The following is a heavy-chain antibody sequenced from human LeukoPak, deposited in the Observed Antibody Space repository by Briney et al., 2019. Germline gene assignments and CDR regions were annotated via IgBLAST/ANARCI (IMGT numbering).Heavy chain of an antibody. Sequence: ASVKVSCKASGYTFTSYGISWVRQAPGQGLEWMGWISAYNGNTNYAQKLQGRVTMTTDTSTSTAYMELRSLRSDDTAVYYCARDGDLTGYYLGWFDPWGQGTLVTVSS. D-gene: IGHD3-9*01. CDR2: ISAYNGNT. J-gene: IGHJ5*02. CDR3: ARDGDLTGYYLGWFDP. V-gene: IGHV1-18*01. CDR1: GYTFTSYG.